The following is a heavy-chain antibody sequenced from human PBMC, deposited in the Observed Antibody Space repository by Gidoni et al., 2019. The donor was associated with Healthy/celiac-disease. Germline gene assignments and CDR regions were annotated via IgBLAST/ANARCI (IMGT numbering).Heavy chain of an antibody. V-gene: IGHV1-18*01. CDR3: ARDRGYLRSQGGFGY. CDR2: ISAYNGNT. J-gene: IGHJ4*02. Sequence: QVQLVQSVALVKQPGASVTVSCNASGYTFTSYGISWVRQAPGQGLEWMGCISAYNGNTNYAQKLQGRVTMTTDTSTSTAYMELRSLRSDDTAVYYCARDRGYLRSQGGFGYWGQGTLVTVSS. CDR1: GYTFTSYG. D-gene: IGHD4-17*01.